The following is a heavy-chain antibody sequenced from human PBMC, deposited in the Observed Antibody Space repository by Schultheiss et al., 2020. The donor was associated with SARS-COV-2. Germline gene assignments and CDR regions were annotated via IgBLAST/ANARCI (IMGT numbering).Heavy chain of an antibody. CDR2: IYYSGST. CDR1: GGSISSSSYF. J-gene: IGHJ4*02. Sequence: SETLSLTCTLSGGSISSSSYFWGWIRQPPGKGLEWIGYIYYSGSTYYTPSLKSRITISVDTSKNQFSLKLSSVTAADTAVYYCARRGLLWWAVAFDYWGQGTLVTVSS. CDR3: ARRGLLWWAVAFDY. D-gene: IGHD2-21*01. V-gene: IGHV4-39*07.